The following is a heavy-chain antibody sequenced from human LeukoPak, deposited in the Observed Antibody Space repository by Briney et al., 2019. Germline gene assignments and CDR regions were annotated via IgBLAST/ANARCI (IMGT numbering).Heavy chain of an antibody. Sequence: GASVKVSCKASGYTFTSYGISWVRQAPGQGLEWMGWISAYNGNTNYAQKLQGRVTMTTDTSTSTAYMELRSLRSDDTAVYYCATSWRDYGDYEGSFDYWGQGTLVTVSS. J-gene: IGHJ4*02. V-gene: IGHV1-18*01. CDR1: GYTFTSYG. D-gene: IGHD4-17*01. CDR2: ISAYNGNT. CDR3: ATSWRDYGDYEGSFDY.